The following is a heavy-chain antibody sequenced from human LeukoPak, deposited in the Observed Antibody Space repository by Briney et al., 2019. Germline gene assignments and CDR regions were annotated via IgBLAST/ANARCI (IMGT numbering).Heavy chain of an antibody. D-gene: IGHD3-3*01. J-gene: IGHJ6*02. CDR3: ARDGESGYYYYYYGMDA. Sequence: ASVKVSCKASGYTFTSYGISWVRQAPGQGLEWMGWISAYNGNTNYAQKLQGRVTMTTDTSTSTAYMGLRSLRSDDTAVYYCARDGESGYYYYYYGMDAWGQGTTVTVSS. CDR1: GYTFTSYG. CDR2: ISAYNGNT. V-gene: IGHV1-18*01.